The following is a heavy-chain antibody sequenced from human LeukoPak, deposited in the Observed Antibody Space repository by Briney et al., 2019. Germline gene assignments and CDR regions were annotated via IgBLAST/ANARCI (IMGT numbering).Heavy chain of an antibody. CDR1: GFTLSSYW. V-gene: IGHV3-74*03. D-gene: IGHD3-10*01. CDR3: ARGVYGSATWFDP. CDR2: INPDGSTT. J-gene: IGHJ5*02. Sequence: GGSLRLSCAASGFTLSSYWMHWVRHAPGKGLECVSRINPDGSTTKYADSVNGRFTISRDNAKNTLYLQMNSLRAEDTAVYYCARGVYGSATWFDPWGQGTQVTVSS.